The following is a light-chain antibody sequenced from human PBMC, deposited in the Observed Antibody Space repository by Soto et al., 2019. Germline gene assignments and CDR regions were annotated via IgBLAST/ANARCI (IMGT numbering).Light chain of an antibody. CDR3: QQYNNWPPAYT. Sequence: EIVMTQSPATLSVSPRERATLSCRASQRISSNLAWYQQKPGQAPRLLIYRASTRATGIPERFSGSGSGTEFTLTLSSLQSEDFAGYYCQQYNNWPPAYTFGQGTKVEIK. CDR2: RAS. V-gene: IGKV3-15*01. CDR1: QRISSN. J-gene: IGKJ2*01.